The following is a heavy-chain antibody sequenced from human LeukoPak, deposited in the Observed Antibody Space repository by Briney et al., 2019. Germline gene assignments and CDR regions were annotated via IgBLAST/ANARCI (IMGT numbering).Heavy chain of an antibody. CDR2: ISAYNGNT. V-gene: IGHV1-18*01. D-gene: IGHD3-22*01. Sequence: ASVKVSCKASGYTFTSYGISWVRQAPGQGLEWMGWISAYNGNTNYAQKLQGRVTMTTDTSTSTAYMELRSLRSDDTAVYYCARESYYDSSDDAFDIWGQGTMVTVSS. CDR1: GYTFTSYG. CDR3: ARESYYDSSDDAFDI. J-gene: IGHJ3*02.